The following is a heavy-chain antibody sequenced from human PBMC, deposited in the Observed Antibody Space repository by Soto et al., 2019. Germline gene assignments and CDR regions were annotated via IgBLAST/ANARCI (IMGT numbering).Heavy chain of an antibody. CDR1: GGSISSYY. D-gene: IGHD2-15*01. J-gene: IGHJ3*02. V-gene: IGHV4-59*01. Sequence: SETLSLTCTVSGGSISSYYWSWIRQPPGKGPEWIGYIYYSGSTNYNPSLKSRVTISVDTSKNQFSLKLSSVTAADTAVYYCARDMGYCSGGSCYSAFDIWGQGTMVTVSS. CDR3: ARDMGYCSGGSCYSAFDI. CDR2: IYYSGST.